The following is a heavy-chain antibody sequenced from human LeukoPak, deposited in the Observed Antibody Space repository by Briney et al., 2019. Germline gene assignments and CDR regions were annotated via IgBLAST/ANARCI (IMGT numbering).Heavy chain of an antibody. D-gene: IGHD3-10*01. J-gene: IGHJ4*02. CDR2: IYSRWDT. CDR3: AKDVRKSSTSGGTFDS. V-gene: IGHV3-53*05. CDR1: EFIVSINY. Sequence: GGSLRLSCAASEFIVSINYMTWVRQARGKGREWVSLIYSRWDTKYADSVKGRFTIARDNFMNTVYLQMNSLRPEDTAVYYCAKDVRKSSTSGGTFDSWGQGTLVRVSS.